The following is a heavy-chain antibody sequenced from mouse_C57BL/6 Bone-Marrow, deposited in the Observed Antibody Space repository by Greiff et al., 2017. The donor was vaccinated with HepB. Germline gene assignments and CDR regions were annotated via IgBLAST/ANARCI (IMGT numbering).Heavy chain of an antibody. D-gene: IGHD6-1*01. J-gene: IGHJ4*01. V-gene: IGHV1-74*01. CDR1: GYTFTSYW. CDR2: IHHSDSDT. Sequence: QVQLQQPGAELVKPGASVKVSCKASGYTFTSYWMHWVKQRPGQGLEWIGRIHHSDSDTNYNQKFKGKATLTVDKSSSTAYMQLSSLTSEDSAVYYCAIEQRGRAMDYWGQGTSVTVSS. CDR3: AIEQRGRAMDY.